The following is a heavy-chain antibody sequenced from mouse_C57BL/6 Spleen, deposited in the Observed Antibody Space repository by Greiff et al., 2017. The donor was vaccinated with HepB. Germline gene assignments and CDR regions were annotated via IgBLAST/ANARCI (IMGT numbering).Heavy chain of an antibody. CDR2: INPSSGYT. V-gene: IGHV1-4*01. D-gene: IGHD1-2*01. CDR3: ARDGYDAMDY. Sequence: QVQLQQSGAELARPGASVKMSCKASGYTFTSYTMHWVKQRPGQGLEWIGYINPSSGYTKYNQKFKDKATLTADKSSSTAYMQLSSLTSEDSAVYYCARDGYDAMDYWGQGTSVTVSS. J-gene: IGHJ4*01. CDR1: GYTFTSYT.